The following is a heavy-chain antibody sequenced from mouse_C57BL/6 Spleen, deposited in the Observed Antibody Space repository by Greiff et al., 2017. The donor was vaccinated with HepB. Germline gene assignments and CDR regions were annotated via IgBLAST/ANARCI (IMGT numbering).Heavy chain of an antibody. V-gene: IGHV1-69*01. J-gene: IGHJ3*01. D-gene: IGHD1-1*01. CDR3: ARGYYGSSRAWFAY. CDR2: IDPSDSYT. CDR1: GYTFTSYW. Sequence: QVQLQQPGAELVMPGASVKLSCKASGYTFTSYWMHWVKQRPGQGLEWIGEIDPSDSYTNYNQKFKGKSTLTVDTSSSTAYMQLSSLTSEDSAVYYCARGYYGSSRAWFAYWGQGTLVTVSA.